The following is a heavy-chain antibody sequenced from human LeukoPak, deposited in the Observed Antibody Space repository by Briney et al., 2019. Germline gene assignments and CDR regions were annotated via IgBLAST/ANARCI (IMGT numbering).Heavy chain of an antibody. J-gene: IGHJ4*02. CDR2: IYYSGST. V-gene: IGHV4-59*08. Sequence: PSETLSLTSTVSAGSISSYYWSWSRQPPGKGLEWIGYIYYSGSTNYNPSLKSRVTISVDTSKNQFSLKLSSVTAADTAVYYCARLAYHSSSWLPRLDYWGQGTLVTVSS. CDR3: ARLAYHSSSWLPRLDY. D-gene: IGHD6-13*01. CDR1: AGSISSYY.